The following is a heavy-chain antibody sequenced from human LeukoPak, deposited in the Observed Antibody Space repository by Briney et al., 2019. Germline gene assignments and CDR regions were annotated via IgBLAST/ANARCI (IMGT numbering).Heavy chain of an antibody. CDR2: IIPILGIA. J-gene: IGHJ4*02. CDR1: GGTFSSYA. D-gene: IGHD2-15*01. V-gene: IGHV1-69*04. CDR3: ARATGYCSGGSCYSEAYFDY. Sequence: ASVKVSCKASGGTFSSYAISWVRQAPGQGLEWMGRIIPILGIANYAQKFQGRVTITADKSTSTAYMELSSLRSEDTAVYYCARATGYCSGGSCYSEAYFDYWGQGTLVTVSS.